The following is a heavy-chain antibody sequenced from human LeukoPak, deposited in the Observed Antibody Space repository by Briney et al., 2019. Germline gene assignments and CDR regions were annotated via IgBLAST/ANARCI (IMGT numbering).Heavy chain of an antibody. CDR1: GFTFSNSA. J-gene: IGHJ5*02. D-gene: IGHD2-2*01. Sequence: PGGSLRLSCAASGFTFSNSAMTWVRQAPGKGLEWVSAISGGSGVIYYADSVKGRFTVSRDNSKNTLYLQMNSLRAEDTAVYYCATDIVVVPAAYNWFDPWGQGTLVTVSS. CDR2: ISGGSGVI. V-gene: IGHV3-23*01. CDR3: ATDIVVVPAAYNWFDP.